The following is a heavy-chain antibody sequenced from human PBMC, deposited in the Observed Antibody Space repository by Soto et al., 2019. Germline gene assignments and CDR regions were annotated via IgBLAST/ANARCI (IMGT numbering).Heavy chain of an antibody. Sequence: PGKGLEWVASIKQDGSEKFSVDSVKGRFTISRDNAKNSLYLQMSGLRTEDTAVYYCARKYSGYELFPDYWGPGTLVTVSS. J-gene: IGHJ4*02. V-gene: IGHV3-7*01. CDR2: IKQDGSEK. CDR3: ARKYSGYELFPDY. D-gene: IGHD5-12*01.